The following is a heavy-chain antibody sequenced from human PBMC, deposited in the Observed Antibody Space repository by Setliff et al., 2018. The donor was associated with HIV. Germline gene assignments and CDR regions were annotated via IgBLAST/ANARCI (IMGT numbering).Heavy chain of an antibody. J-gene: IGHJ4*02. V-gene: IGHV4-34*01. CDR3: ARVTNSGKGRFDY. CDR1: GGSFSGSY. CDR2: LNYDGVT. D-gene: IGHD6-19*01. Sequence: KTSETLSLTCAVYGGSFSGSYWSWIRQPPGKGLEWIGELNYDGVTNHNPSLKSRVTISVDTSKNQFSLNLTSVTAADTAMYYCARVTNSGKGRFDYWGQGTLVTVSS.